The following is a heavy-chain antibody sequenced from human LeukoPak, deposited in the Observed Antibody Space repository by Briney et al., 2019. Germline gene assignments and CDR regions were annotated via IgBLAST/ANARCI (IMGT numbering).Heavy chain of an antibody. J-gene: IGHJ3*02. V-gene: IGHV1-46*01. Sequence: ASVKVSCKASGYTFTSYYMHWVRQAPGQGLEWMGTINPSGGSTSYAQKFQGRVTMTRDTSTSTVYMELSSLRSEDTAVYYCARDRVVAGNFGAFDIWGQGTMVTVSS. D-gene: IGHD6-19*01. CDR1: GYTFTSYY. CDR2: INPSGGST. CDR3: ARDRVVAGNFGAFDI.